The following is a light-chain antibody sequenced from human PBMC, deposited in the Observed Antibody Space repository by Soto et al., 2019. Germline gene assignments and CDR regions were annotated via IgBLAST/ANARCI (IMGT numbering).Light chain of an antibody. CDR2: DVN. CDR3: SSYATSTV. J-gene: IGLJ2*01. Sequence: QFALTQPASVSGSPGQSITISCTGTSSDIGVYNFVSWYQQHPGKAPKLMIYDVNLRPSGVSDRFSGSKSGNTASLTISGLQAEDEAHYYCSSYATSTVVGGGTKLTVL. V-gene: IGLV2-14*01. CDR1: SSDIGVYNF.